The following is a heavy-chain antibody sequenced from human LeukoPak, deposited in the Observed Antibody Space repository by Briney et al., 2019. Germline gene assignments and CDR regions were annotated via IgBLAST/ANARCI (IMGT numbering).Heavy chain of an antibody. Sequence: GGSLRLSCAASGFTLSDYYMSWIRQAPGKGLEWVSYISSSGSTIYYAYSVKGRFTISRDNAKNSLYLQMNSLRAEDTAVYYCARDAYSSSSIDYWGQGTLVTVSS. CDR3: ARDAYSSSSIDY. V-gene: IGHV3-11*01. CDR2: ISSSGSTI. D-gene: IGHD6-6*01. CDR1: GFTLSDYY. J-gene: IGHJ4*02.